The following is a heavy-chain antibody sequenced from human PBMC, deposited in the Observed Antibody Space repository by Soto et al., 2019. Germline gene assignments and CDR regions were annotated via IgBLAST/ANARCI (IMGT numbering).Heavy chain of an antibody. Sequence: VDLGRVRHPPGKNLDRLALIYRNDNERYRPSLRSRLTITKDTSKNQVVLTMTNVDPADTATYYCARRLTAAGLFNYRGQGILGTVSS. D-gene: IGHD6-13*01. J-gene: IGHJ4*02. V-gene: IGHV2-5*01. CDR2: IYRNDNE. CDR1: VD. CDR3: ARRLTAAGLFNY.